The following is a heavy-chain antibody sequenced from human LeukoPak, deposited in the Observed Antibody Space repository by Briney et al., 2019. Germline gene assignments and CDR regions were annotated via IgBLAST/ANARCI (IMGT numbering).Heavy chain of an antibody. CDR3: ARLSAYYYGSYFYYYMDV. CDR2: ISWNSGSI. Sequence: GGSLRLSCAASGFTFDDYAMHWVRQAPGKGLEWVSGISWNSGSIGYADSVKGRFTISRDNAKKSVYLHMSSLRAGDTALYYCARLSAYYYGSYFYYYMDVWGKGTTVTVSS. CDR1: GFTFDDYA. D-gene: IGHD3-10*01. J-gene: IGHJ6*03. V-gene: IGHV3-9*01.